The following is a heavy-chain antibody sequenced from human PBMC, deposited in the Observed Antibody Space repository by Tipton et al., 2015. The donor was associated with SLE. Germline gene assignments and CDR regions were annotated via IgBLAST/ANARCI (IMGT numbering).Heavy chain of an antibody. CDR2: IYSSGST. Sequence: SLRLSCAASGLTVSSNYMSWVRQAPGKGLEWVSVIYSSGSTYYADSVKGRFTISRDNSKNTLYLQMNSLRAEDTAVYYCARVGYCSGGSCLYWYFDLWGRGTLVTVSS. D-gene: IGHD2-15*01. CDR3: ARVGYCSGGSCLYWYFDL. CDR1: GLTVSSNY. J-gene: IGHJ2*01. V-gene: IGHV3-53*05.